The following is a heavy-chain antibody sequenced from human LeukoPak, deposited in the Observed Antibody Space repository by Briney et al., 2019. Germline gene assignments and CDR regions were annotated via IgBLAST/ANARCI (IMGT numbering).Heavy chain of an antibody. Sequence: ASVKVSCKASGYTFTSYDINWVRQATGQGLEWMGWMNPNSGNTGYAQKFQGRVTMTRNTSISTAYMELSSLRSEDTAVYYCARASSWDTAPFDYWGQGTLVTVSP. CDR3: ARASSWDTAPFDY. D-gene: IGHD6-13*01. J-gene: IGHJ4*02. CDR2: MNPNSGNT. V-gene: IGHV1-8*01. CDR1: GYTFTSYD.